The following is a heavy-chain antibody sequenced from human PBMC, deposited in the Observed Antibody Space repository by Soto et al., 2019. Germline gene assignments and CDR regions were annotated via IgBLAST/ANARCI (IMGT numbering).Heavy chain of an antibody. Sequence: EVQLLESGGGLVQPGGSLRLSCAASGFTFSSYAMSWVRQAPGKGLEWVSAISGSGGSTYYADSVKGRFTISRDNSKNTQYLQMNSLRAEDTAVYYCAKSPGYGDYGRHWYFDLWGRGTLVTVSS. D-gene: IGHD4-17*01. CDR2: ISGSGGST. CDR3: AKSPGYGDYGRHWYFDL. CDR1: GFTFSSYA. J-gene: IGHJ2*01. V-gene: IGHV3-23*01.